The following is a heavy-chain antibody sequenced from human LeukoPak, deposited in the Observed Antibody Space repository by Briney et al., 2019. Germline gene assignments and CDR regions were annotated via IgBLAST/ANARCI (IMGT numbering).Heavy chain of an antibody. CDR2: IIPIFGTA. J-gene: IGHJ6*03. Sequence: SVKVSCKASGGTFSSYATSWVRQAPGQGLEWMGGIIPIFGTANYAQKFQGRVTITADESTSTAYMELSSLRSEDTAVYYCARGRYSSSSTAHYYYYYMDVWGKGTTVTVSS. CDR3: ARGRYSSSSTAHYYYYYMDV. V-gene: IGHV1-69*13. CDR1: GGTFSSYA. D-gene: IGHD6-6*01.